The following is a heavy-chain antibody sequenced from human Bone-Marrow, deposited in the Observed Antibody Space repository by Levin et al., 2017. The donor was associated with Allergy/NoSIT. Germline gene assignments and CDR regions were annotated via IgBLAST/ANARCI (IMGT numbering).Heavy chain of an antibody. D-gene: IGHD3-22*01. V-gene: IGHV4-4*02. J-gene: IGHJ4*02. CDR3: ARDHGDYDSSGYYFDF. CDR1: GGSISSSNW. Sequence: SQTLSLTCAVSGGSISSSNWWSWVRRPPGRGLEWIGEIDHSGSANYNPSLKSRVTILVDKSKNQFSLNLNSVTAADTAVHYCARDHGDYDSSGYYFDFWGQGTLVTVSS. CDR2: IDHSGSA.